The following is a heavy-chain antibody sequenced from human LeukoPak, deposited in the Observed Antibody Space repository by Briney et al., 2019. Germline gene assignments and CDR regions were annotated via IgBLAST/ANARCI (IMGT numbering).Heavy chain of an antibody. CDR1: GGSFSGYY. CDR3: ARNRERNGEGYFYSYMDV. CDR2: IYYSGST. J-gene: IGHJ6*03. D-gene: IGHD2-8*01. Sequence: SETLSLTCAVYGGSFSGYYWSWIRQPPGKGLEWIGRIYYSGSTYYNPSLKSRVTISVDTSKNQFSLKLSSVTAADTAVYYCARNRERNGEGYFYSYMDVWGKGATVTVSS. V-gene: IGHV4-34*01.